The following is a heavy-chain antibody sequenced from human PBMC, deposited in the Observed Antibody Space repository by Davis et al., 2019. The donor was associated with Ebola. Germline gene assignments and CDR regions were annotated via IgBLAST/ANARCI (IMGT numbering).Heavy chain of an antibody. J-gene: IGHJ4*02. V-gene: IGHV3-48*03. Sequence: PGGSLRLSCEASGFTFSSYEMNWVRQAPGKGLEWVSYIGSSGSTIYYADSVKGRFTSSRDNAKNSLYLQMNSLRADDTAIYYCARTTAWYNEYWGQGTLVTVSS. D-gene: IGHD1-14*01. CDR3: ARTTAWYNEY. CDR1: GFTFSSYE. CDR2: IGSSGSTI.